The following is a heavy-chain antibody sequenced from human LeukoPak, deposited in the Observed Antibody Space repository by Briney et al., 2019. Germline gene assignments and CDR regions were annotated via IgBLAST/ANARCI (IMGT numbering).Heavy chain of an antibody. J-gene: IGHJ4*02. D-gene: IGHD5-12*01. CDR2: IYYSGST. V-gene: IGHV4-39*07. CDR1: GGSISSSSYY. CDR3: ARVLGDMGRYSGQYFDY. Sequence: SETLSLTCTVSGGSISSSSYYRGWIRQPPGKGLEWIGSIYYSGSTYYNPSLKSRVTISVDTSKNQFSLKLSSVTAADTAVYYCARVLGDMGRYSGQYFDYWGQGTLVTVSS.